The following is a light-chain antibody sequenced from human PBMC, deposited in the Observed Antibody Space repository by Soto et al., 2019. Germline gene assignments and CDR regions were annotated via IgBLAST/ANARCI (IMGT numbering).Light chain of an antibody. Sequence: EIVITQSPGTLYLSTGERATLSCRASQTVSTNYLAWYQQKPGQAPRLLIYGASKRATGIPDRFSGSGSGTDFTLTISRLEPEDFAVYCCQQYGSSPRTFGQGTRVDIK. CDR1: QTVSTNY. CDR2: GAS. CDR3: QQYGSSPRT. V-gene: IGKV3-20*01. J-gene: IGKJ1*01.